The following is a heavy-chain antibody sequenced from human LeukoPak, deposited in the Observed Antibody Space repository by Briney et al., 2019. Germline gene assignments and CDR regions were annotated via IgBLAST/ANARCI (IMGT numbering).Heavy chain of an antibody. Sequence: GASVKVSCKASGYTFTSYYMHWVRQAPGQGLEWMGIINPSGGSTSYAQKFQGRVTMTRNTSISTAYMELSSLRSEDTAVYYCARGADNGIYGSGAWGQGTLVTVSS. D-gene: IGHD3-10*01. CDR1: GYTFTSYY. J-gene: IGHJ4*02. CDR2: INPSGGST. CDR3: ARGADNGIYGSGA. V-gene: IGHV1-46*01.